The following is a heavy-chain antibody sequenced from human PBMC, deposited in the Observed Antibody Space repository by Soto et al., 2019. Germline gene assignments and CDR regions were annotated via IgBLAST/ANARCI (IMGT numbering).Heavy chain of an antibody. D-gene: IGHD6-19*01. CDR1: GGSISSSSYY. Sequence: SETLSLTCTVSGGSISSSSYYWGWIRQPPGKGLEWIGSIYYSGITYYNPSLKSRVTISVDTSKNQFSLKLSSVTAADTAVYYCARKGPQWLDYYYYGMDVWGQGTTVTVSS. J-gene: IGHJ6*02. V-gene: IGHV4-39*01. CDR3: ARKGPQWLDYYYYGMDV. CDR2: IYYSGIT.